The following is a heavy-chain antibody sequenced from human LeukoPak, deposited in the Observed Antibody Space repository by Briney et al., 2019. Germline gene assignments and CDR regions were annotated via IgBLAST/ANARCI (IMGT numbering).Heavy chain of an antibody. D-gene: IGHD3-22*01. J-gene: IGHJ5*02. CDR3: ASLFSSGPLGGP. CDR2: IIPIFGTA. CDR1: GGTFSSYA. V-gene: IGHV1-69*13. Sequence: SVKVSCKASGGTFSSYAISWVRQAPGQGLEWMGGIIPIFGTANYAQKFQGRVTITADESTSTAYMELSSLRSEDTAVYYCASLFSSGPLGGPWGQGTLVTVSS.